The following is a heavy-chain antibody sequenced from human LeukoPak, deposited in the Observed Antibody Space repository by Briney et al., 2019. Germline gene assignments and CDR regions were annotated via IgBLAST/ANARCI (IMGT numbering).Heavy chain of an antibody. CDR1: GFTVSSSY. CDR2: INHSGST. D-gene: IGHD3-22*01. J-gene: IGHJ4*02. Sequence: GSLRLSCAASGFTVSSSYMSWVRQPPGKGLEWIGEINHSGSTNYNPSLKSRVTISVDTSKNQFSLKLSSVTAADTAVYYCARGYDSSGQTFDYWGQGTLVTVSS. CDR3: ARGYDSSGQTFDY. V-gene: IGHV4-34*01.